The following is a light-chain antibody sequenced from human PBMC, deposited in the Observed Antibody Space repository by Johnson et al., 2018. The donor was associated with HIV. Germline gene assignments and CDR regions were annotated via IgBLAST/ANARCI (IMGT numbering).Light chain of an antibody. Sequence: QSVLTQPPSVSAAPGQKVTISCSGHSSNIENYFVSWYQQLPGAAPRLLIYEDYKRPSGIPDRFSGSKSGASATLGITGLQPGDEADYYCGVWDASLSPHYVFGTGTTITVL. CDR3: GVWDASLSPHYV. V-gene: IGLV1-51*02. J-gene: IGLJ1*01. CDR2: EDY. CDR1: SSNIENYF.